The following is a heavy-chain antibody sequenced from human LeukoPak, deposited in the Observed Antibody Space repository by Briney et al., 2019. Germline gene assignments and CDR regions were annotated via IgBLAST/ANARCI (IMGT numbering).Heavy chain of an antibody. Sequence: GGSLRLSCAASGFTFTTYTMHWVRQAPGKGLEWVAVISYGGNSKSCADSVKGRFTVSRDNSKSTLYLQMNSLTTEDTAVYYCARDCCGQWYYFDSWGQGTLVTASS. CDR3: ARDCCGQWYYFDS. V-gene: IGHV3-30-3*01. D-gene: IGHD6-19*01. CDR2: ISYGGNSK. CDR1: GFTFTTYT. J-gene: IGHJ4*02.